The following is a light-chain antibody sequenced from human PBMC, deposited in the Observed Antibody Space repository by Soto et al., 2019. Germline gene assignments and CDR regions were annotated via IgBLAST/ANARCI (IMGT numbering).Light chain of an antibody. CDR3: QQYSSLPHT. V-gene: IGKV3-20*01. CDR1: QSVTSRY. J-gene: IGKJ2*01. CDR2: GVS. Sequence: NVLTQSPGPLSLSPGERATLSCRATQSVTSRYFAWYQQKPGQAPRLLIYGVSSRATDIPDRFSGSGSGTDFTLTISRLEPEDFVVYYCQQYSSLPHTFGQGTKLEVK.